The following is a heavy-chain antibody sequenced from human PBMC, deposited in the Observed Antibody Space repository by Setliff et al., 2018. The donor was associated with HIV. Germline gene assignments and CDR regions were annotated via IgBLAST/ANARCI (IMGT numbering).Heavy chain of an antibody. D-gene: IGHD5-12*01. Sequence: ASVKVSCKTSGYTFTNYYVHWVRQAPGQGLEWMGVITPNGGSANYAQKFQGRVTMTRDTSISTAYMELSRLRSDDTAVYYCAREFGAGIRQIVAGEFYYMDVWGKGTTVTVSS. CDR2: ITPNGGSA. J-gene: IGHJ6*03. CDR1: GYTFTNYY. V-gene: IGHV1-2*02. CDR3: AREFGAGIRQIVAGEFYYMDV.